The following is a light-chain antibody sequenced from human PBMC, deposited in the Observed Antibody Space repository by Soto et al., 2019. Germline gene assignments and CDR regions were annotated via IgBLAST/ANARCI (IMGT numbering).Light chain of an antibody. CDR2: DAS. Sequence: DIPMTQSPSSLSSSVGDRVTITCQASQDISNYLNWYQQKPGKAPKLLIYDASNLETGVPSRFSGSVSGTDFTFTISSLEPEDIATYYCQRYGNLPHTFGQGTKLEIK. CDR1: QDISNY. CDR3: QRYGNLPHT. J-gene: IGKJ2*01. V-gene: IGKV1-33*01.